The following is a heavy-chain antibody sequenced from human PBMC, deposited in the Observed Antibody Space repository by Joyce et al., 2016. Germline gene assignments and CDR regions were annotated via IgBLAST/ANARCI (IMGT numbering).Heavy chain of an antibody. D-gene: IGHD2-15*01. CDR3: AGGIRRGSAGSWGLYYFFDY. V-gene: IGHV4-34*01. J-gene: IGHJ4*02. CDR1: GGSTSGST. CDR2: INDRGST. Sequence: QVQQQQWGAGLLRPSETLSLSCAVSGGSTSGSTWNWIRQAPGQGLESIGEINDRGSTDYIPSLARRVTISRDSSKGQLSLKLSAVTAADTAIYYCAGGIRRGSAGSWGLYYFFDYWGQGTLVTVSS.